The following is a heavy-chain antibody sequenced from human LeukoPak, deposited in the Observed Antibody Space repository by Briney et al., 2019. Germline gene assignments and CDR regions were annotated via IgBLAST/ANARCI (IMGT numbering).Heavy chain of an antibody. Sequence: GGSLRLSCAASGFTFSDYYMSWIRQAPGKGLEWVSGISSSSGSTYYADSVKGRFTLSRDNSKNTLYLQMNSLRAEDTAVYYCAKVLNYDYVWGSSDYWGQGTLVTVSS. CDR2: ISSSSGST. CDR3: AKVLNYDYVWGSSDY. J-gene: IGHJ4*02. D-gene: IGHD3-16*01. V-gene: IGHV3-23*01. CDR1: GFTFSDYY.